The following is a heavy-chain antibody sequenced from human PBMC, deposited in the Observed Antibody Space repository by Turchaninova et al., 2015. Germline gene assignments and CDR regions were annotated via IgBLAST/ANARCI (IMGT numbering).Heavy chain of an antibody. CDR3: ARGLDRIKLGY. J-gene: IGHJ4*02. D-gene: IGHD5-18*01. CDR2: ISDDEGT. CDR1: GGSFRGSH. Sequence: QVQLRQWGAGLLKPSETLSLTCAVYGGSFRGSHWNWIRQPPGKGREWIGEISDDEGTNYNSALKSRATISVDTSKNQFSLNLMSVTAADTAVYYCARGLDRIKLGYWGQGTLVTVSS. V-gene: IGHV4-34*01.